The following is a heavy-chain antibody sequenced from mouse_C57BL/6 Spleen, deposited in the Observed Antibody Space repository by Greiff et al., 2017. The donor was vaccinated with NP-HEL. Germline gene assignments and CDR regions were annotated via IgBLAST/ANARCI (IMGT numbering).Heavy chain of an antibody. J-gene: IGHJ4*01. CDR1: GYTFTSYG. V-gene: IGHV1-81*01. CDR3: ARLYGNSLYYAMDY. Sequence: VQLQQSGAELARPGASVKLSCKASGYTFTSYGISWVKQRTGQGLEWIGEIYPRSGNTYYNEKFKGKATLTADKSSSTAYMELRSLTSEDSAVYFCARLYGNSLYYAMDYWGQRTSVTVSS. CDR2: IYPRSGNT. D-gene: IGHD1-1*01.